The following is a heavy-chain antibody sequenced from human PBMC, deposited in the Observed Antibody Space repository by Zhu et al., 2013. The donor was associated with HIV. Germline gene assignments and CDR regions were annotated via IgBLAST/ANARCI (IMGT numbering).Heavy chain of an antibody. CDR3: ARGRFLEWLLSN. CDR2: IYHSGKT. D-gene: IGHD3-3*01. J-gene: IGHJ4*02. Sequence: QVQLQESGPGLVKPSETLSLTCAVSGYSVSSGYYWDWIRQSPGKGLEWIGSIYHSGKTYHNPSLKSRVTISVDTSKNHISLKLSSVTAADTAVYYCARGRFLEWLLSNWGQGTLVTVSS. V-gene: IGHV4-38-2*01. CDR1: GYSVSSGYY.